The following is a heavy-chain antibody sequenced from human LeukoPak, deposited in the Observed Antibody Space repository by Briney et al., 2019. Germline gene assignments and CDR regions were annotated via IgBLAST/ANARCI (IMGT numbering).Heavy chain of an antibody. D-gene: IGHD3-10*01. CDR2: IKQDGSEK. Sequence: GGSLRLSCAASGFTFSSYWMSWVRQAPGKGLEWVANIKQDGSEKYYVDSVKGRFTISRDNAKNSLYLQMNSLRAEDTAVYYCARDVGSLLWFGELLGMGAFDIWGQGTMVTVSS. V-gene: IGHV3-7*01. CDR3: ARDVGSLLWFGELLGMGAFDI. CDR1: GFTFSSYW. J-gene: IGHJ3*02.